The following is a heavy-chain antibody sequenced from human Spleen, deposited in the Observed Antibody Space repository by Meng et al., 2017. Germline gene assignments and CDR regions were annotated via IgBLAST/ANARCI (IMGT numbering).Heavy chain of an antibody. CDR2: ISVYNGNS. J-gene: IGHJ4*02. Sequence: QGQLVQSGAEVKKPGASVTVSCKASGYTFTTYGFSWVRQAPGQGLEWMGWISVYNGNSKYAQNLQGRITMTTDTSTSTAYMELRSLRSDDTAVYYCARDMGYGQSYYFDYWGQGTLVTVSS. CDR3: ARDMGYGQSYYFDY. V-gene: IGHV1-18*01. CDR1: GYTFTTYG. D-gene: IGHD5-18*01.